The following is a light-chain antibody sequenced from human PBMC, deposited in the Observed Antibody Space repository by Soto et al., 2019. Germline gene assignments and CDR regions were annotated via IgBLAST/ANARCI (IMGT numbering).Light chain of an antibody. CDR3: QSYDSSLSHWL. V-gene: IGLV1-40*01. CDR1: SSNIGAGYD. Sequence: QSVLTQPPSVSGAPGQRVPISCSGTSSNIGAGYDVPWYQQLPGTAPKLLIYGNSNRLSGVPDRFAGSKSGTSASLAITGLQAEDEADYYCQSYDSSLSHWLFGGGTKLTVL. CDR2: GNS. J-gene: IGLJ3*02.